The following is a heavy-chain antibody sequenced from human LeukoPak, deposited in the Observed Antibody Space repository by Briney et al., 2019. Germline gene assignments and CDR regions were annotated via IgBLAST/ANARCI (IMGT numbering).Heavy chain of an antibody. V-gene: IGHV3-48*03. Sequence: GGSLRLSCAASGFTFSSYEMNWVRQAPGKGLEWVSYISSSGSTIYYADSVKGRFTISRGNAKNSLYLQMNSLRAEDTAVYYCARVLGATTEYYYYYMDVWGKGTTVTVSS. CDR1: GFTFSSYE. J-gene: IGHJ6*03. CDR2: ISSSGSTI. D-gene: IGHD1-26*01. CDR3: ARVLGATTEYYYYYMDV.